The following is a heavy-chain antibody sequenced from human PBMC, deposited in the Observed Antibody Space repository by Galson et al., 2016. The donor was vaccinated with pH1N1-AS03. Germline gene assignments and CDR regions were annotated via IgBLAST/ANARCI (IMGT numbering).Heavy chain of an antibody. D-gene: IGHD1-26*01. V-gene: IGHV3-33*01. CDR1: GFTFSSYG. J-gene: IGHJ4*02. CDR2: IYYDGNNK. CDR3: ARDRVGATLLDY. Sequence: SLRLSCAVSGFTFSSYGMHWVRQAPGKGLEWVAVIYYDGNNKYYADSVKGRFTISRDNSKNTLYLQMNSLRAEDTAVYYCARDRVGATLLDYWGQGTLVTFSS.